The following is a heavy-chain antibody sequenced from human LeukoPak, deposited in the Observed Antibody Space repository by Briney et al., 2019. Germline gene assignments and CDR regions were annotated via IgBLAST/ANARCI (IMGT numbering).Heavy chain of an antibody. Sequence: GGSLRLSCAASGFTFSSYEMNWVRQAPGKGLEWVSYISSSGSTIYYADSVKGRFTISRDNAENSLYLQMSSLRAEDTALYYCARASTTVVTLDTFAIWGQGTMVTVSS. V-gene: IGHV3-48*03. D-gene: IGHD4-23*01. J-gene: IGHJ3*02. CDR3: ARASTTVVTLDTFAI. CDR2: ISSSGSTI. CDR1: GFTFSSYE.